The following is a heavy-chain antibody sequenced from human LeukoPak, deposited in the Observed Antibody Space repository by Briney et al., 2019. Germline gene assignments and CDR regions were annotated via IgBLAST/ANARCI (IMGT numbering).Heavy chain of an antibody. D-gene: IGHD6-13*01. V-gene: IGHV1-2*02. CDR3: AREKQQLMPYYGMDV. CDR2: INPNSGGT. Sequence: GASVKVSCKASGYTFTGYYMHWVRQAPGQGLEWMGWINPNSGGTNYAQKFQGRVTMTRDTSISTAYMELSRLRSDDTAVYYCAREKQQLMPYYGMDVWGQGTTVTVSS. J-gene: IGHJ6*02. CDR1: GYTFTGYY.